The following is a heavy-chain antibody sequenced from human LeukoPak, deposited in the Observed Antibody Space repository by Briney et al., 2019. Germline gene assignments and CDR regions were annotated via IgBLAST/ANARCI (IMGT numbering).Heavy chain of an antibody. Sequence: ASVKVSCKASGVTFSNSGITWVRQAPGQGLEWMGRIIPVLEEAQYAQNFQGKVTITADKSTSTAYMEPHSLTSEDTAVYYCARDQLELGTHWFDPWGQGTLVTVSS. V-gene: IGHV1-69*04. D-gene: IGHD1-1*01. J-gene: IGHJ5*02. CDR2: IIPVLEEA. CDR3: ARDQLELGTHWFDP. CDR1: GVTFSNSG.